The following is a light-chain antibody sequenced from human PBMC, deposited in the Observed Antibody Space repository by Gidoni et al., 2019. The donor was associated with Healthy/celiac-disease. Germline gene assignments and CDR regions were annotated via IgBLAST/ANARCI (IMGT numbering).Light chain of an antibody. J-gene: IGKJ3*01. CDR1: QDISNY. CDR2: DAS. Sequence: DIQMTQSPSPLSASVGDRVTITCQASQDISNYLNWYQQKPGKAPKLLIYDASNLETGVPSRFSGSGSGTDFTFTISSLQPEDIATYYCQQYDNLPLTFGPXTKVDIK. CDR3: QQYDNLPLT. V-gene: IGKV1-33*01.